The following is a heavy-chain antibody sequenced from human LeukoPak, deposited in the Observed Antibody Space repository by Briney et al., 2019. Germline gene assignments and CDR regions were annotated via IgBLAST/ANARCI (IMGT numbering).Heavy chain of an antibody. D-gene: IGHD5-18*01. V-gene: IGHV3-30*02. CDR3: AKDPTRYTAMVREYYFDY. CDR1: GFTFSSYG. Sequence: PGGSLRLSCAASGFTFSSYGMHWVRQAPGKGLEWVAFIRYDGSNKYYADSVKGRFTISRDNSKHTLYLQMNSLRAEDTAVYYCAKDPTRYTAMVREYYFDYWGQGTLVTVSS. J-gene: IGHJ4*02. CDR2: IRYDGSNK.